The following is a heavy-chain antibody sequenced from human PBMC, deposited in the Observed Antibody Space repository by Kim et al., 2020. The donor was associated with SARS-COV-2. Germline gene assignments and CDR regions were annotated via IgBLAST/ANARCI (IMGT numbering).Heavy chain of an antibody. Sequence: SETLSLTCTVSGGSVSSGSYYWSWIRQPPGKGLEWIGYIYYSGSTNYNPSLKSRVTISVDTSKNQFSLKLSSVTAADTAVYYCARDRLRWTGTAPYYYYGMDVWGQGTTVTVSS. D-gene: IGHD1-1*01. V-gene: IGHV4-61*01. J-gene: IGHJ6*02. CDR1: GGSVSSGSYY. CDR2: IYYSGST. CDR3: ARDRLRWTGTAPYYYYGMDV.